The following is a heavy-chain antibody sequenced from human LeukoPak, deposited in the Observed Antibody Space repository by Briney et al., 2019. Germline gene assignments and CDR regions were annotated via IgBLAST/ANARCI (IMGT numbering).Heavy chain of an antibody. D-gene: IGHD3-3*02. J-gene: IGHJ4*02. Sequence: GGSLRLSCAASGFTFSSYWMHWVRQAPGKGLVWVSSIDGDGSSTSYADAVEGRFTISRDNAKNTLSLQMNSLRADDTAVYYCARDGILGSHDYWGQGTLVTVSS. V-gene: IGHV3-74*01. CDR3: ARDGILGSHDY. CDR2: IDGDGSST. CDR1: GFTFSSYW.